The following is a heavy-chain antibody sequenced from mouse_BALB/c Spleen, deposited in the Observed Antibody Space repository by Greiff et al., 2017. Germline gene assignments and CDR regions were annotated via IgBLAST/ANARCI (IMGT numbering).Heavy chain of an antibody. CDR1: GYTFTSYV. Sequence: VQLQQSGPELVKPGASVKMSCKASGYTFTSYVMHWVKQKPGQGLEWIGYINPYNDGTKYNEKFKGKATLTSDKSSSTAYMELSSLTSEDSAVYYCASPLYGSSYNWYFDVWGAGTTVTVSS. D-gene: IGHD1-1*01. V-gene: IGHV1-14*01. CDR3: ASPLYGSSYNWYFDV. CDR2: INPYNDGT. J-gene: IGHJ1*01.